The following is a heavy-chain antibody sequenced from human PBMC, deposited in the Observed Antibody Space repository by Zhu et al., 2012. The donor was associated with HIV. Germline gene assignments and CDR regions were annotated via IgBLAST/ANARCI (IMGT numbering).Heavy chain of an antibody. CDR2: IHHSGTT. Sequence: QVQLQESGPGLVKPSQTLSLTCTVSGGSISSGDYYWSWIRQPPGKGLEWIAYIHHSGTTYYNPSLKSRLSISIDTSKNQXSLRLSSVSAADTAVYFCARADGSGTYYYYYMDVWGKGTTVTVSS. D-gene: IGHD3-10*01. J-gene: IGHJ6*03. V-gene: IGHV4-30-4*08. CDR3: ARADGSGTYYYYYMDV. CDR1: GGSISSGDYY.